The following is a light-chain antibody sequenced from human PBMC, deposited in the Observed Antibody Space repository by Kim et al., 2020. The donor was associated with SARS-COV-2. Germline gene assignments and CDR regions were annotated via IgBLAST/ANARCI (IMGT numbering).Light chain of an antibody. Sequence: NFMLTQPHSVSESPGKTVTISCTGSSGSIASNYVQWYQQRPGSAPTTVIYEDNQRPSGVPDRFSGSIDSSSNSASLTISGLKTEDEADYYCQSYDSSNHVVFGVGTQLSVL. CDR1: SGSIASNY. J-gene: IGLJ2*01. CDR3: QSYDSSNHVV. CDR2: EDN. V-gene: IGLV6-57*02.